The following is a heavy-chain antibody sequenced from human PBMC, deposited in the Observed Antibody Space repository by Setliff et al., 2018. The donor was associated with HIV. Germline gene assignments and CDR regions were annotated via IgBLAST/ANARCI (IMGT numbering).Heavy chain of an antibody. CDR2: ISNSSSYI. Sequence: PGGSLRLSCAASGFTFSSYTMNWVRQAPGSGLEWVSSISNSSSYIYYADSVKGRFTISRDNAKNSLYLQMNSLRAEDTAVYYCARKQWLAYDYWGQGTLVTVSS. J-gene: IGHJ4*02. CDR3: ARKQWLAYDY. V-gene: IGHV3-21*01. CDR1: GFTFSSYT. D-gene: IGHD6-19*01.